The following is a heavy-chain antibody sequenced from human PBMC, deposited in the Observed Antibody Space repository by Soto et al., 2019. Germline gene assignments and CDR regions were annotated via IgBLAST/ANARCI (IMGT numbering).Heavy chain of an antibody. Sequence: EVQLLESGGGLVQPGGSLRLSCAASGFAFNSSAMAWVRQTPGKGLQWVSAITVAGGGTYYADSVKGRFAISRDNSKKTRYLQMNSLSAEDTALYFGAKWPPSPKMGVTSHWGQGTLVTVSS. CDR2: ITVAGGGT. V-gene: IGHV3-23*01. CDR1: GFAFNSSA. J-gene: IGHJ4*02. D-gene: IGHD1-26*01. CDR3: AKWPPSPKMGVTSH.